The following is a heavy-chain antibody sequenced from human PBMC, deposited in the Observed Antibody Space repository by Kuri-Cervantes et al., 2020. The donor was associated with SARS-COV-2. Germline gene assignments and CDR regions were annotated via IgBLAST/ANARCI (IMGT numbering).Heavy chain of an antibody. V-gene: IGHV3-23*01. D-gene: IGHD3-22*01. J-gene: IGHJ2*01. CDR1: GFTFSSYA. CDR2: FSGRGGST. CDR3: AKAAQRITMIVVVMGGGYFVL. Sequence: GGSLRPSCAASGFTFSSYAMSWVRQAPGKGRERVSSFSGRGGSTYYAKSVKGRFTISRDNSNNTLYLKITSMSAVDTAVYYGAKAAQRITMIVVVMGGGYFVLWGRGTLFTVSS.